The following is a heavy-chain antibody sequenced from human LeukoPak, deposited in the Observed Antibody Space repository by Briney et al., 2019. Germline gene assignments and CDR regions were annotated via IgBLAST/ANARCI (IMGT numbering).Heavy chain of an antibody. J-gene: IGHJ4*02. CDR3: AREGGDRGGYYFDY. CDR1: GGSISSYY. V-gene: IGHV4-59*01. D-gene: IGHD1-26*01. Sequence: PSETLSLTCTVSGGSISSYYWSWIRQPPGKGLEWIGYIYYSGSTNYNPSPKSRVTISVDTSKNQFSLKLSSVTAADTAVYYCAREGGDRGGYYFDYWGQGTLVTVSS. CDR2: IYYSGST.